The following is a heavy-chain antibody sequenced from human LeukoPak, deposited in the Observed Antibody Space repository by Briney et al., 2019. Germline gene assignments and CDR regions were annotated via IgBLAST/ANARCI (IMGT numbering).Heavy chain of an antibody. Sequence: ASVKASCKASGYTFTGYYMHWVRQAPGQGLEWMGWINPNTGGTTYAQEFQGRVTMTRDTSINTAYMELSSLRSDDTAVYYCASYPRYSSSPPFDYWGQGTLVTVST. CDR2: INPNTGGT. CDR1: GYTFTGYY. J-gene: IGHJ4*02. CDR3: ASYPRYSSSPPFDY. V-gene: IGHV1-2*02. D-gene: IGHD6-6*01.